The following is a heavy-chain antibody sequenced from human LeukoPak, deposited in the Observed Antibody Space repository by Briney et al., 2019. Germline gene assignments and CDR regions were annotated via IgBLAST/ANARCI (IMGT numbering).Heavy chain of an antibody. CDR2: IYYSGST. CDR1: GGSISSGGYY. CDR3: ARHSDYLRAFDY. V-gene: IGHV4-31*03. J-gene: IGHJ4*02. Sequence: SQTLSLTCTVSGGSISSGGYYWSWIRQHPGKDLEWIEYIYYSGSTYYNPSLKSRVTISVDTSKNQFSLKLSSVTAADTAVYYCARHSDYLRAFDYWGQGTLVTVSS. D-gene: IGHD5-12*01.